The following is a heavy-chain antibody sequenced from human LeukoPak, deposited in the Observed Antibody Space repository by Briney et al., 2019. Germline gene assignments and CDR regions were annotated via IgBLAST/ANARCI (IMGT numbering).Heavy chain of an antibody. CDR1: GGSISSYY. V-gene: IGHV4-59*01. CDR2: IYYSGST. Sequence: PSETLSLTCTVSGGSISSYYWSWIRQPPGKGLEWIGYIYYSGSTNYNPSLKSRVTISVDTSKNQFSLKLGSVTAADTAVYYCARGRVLRYFEHYMDVWGKGTTVTISS. CDR3: ARGRVLRYFEHYMDV. J-gene: IGHJ6*03. D-gene: IGHD3-9*01.